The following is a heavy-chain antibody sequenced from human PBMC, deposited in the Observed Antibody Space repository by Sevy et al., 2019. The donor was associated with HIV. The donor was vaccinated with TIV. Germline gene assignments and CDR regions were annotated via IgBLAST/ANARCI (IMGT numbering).Heavy chain of an antibody. CDR2: ISSRSSYI. CDR3: ARPQYYYDSLDLDY. V-gene: IGHV3-21*01. Sequence: GGSLRLSCAASGFTFTNYDMNWVRQAPGKGLEWVSSISSRSSYINYADSVKGRLTISRDNAKNSLYLQMNSLRAEDTAVYYCARPQYYYDSLDLDYWGQGTLVTVSS. CDR1: GFTFTNYD. J-gene: IGHJ4*02. D-gene: IGHD3-22*01.